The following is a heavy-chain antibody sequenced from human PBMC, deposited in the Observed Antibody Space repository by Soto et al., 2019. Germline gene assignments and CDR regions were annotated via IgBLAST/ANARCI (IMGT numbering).Heavy chain of an antibody. CDR2: IEDDGREI. D-gene: IGHD6-19*01. CDR1: GFTLSSYW. V-gene: IGHV3-7*01. CDR3: AKVSASTSGWYGSGWGTFDS. Sequence: PGGSLRLSCAASGFTLSSYWMSWLRQAPGKGLEWVANIEDDGREINYADSVKGRFTISRSDSTNTLYLEMKSLRVEDTAIYYCAKVSASTSGWYGSGWGTFDSWGQGTLVTVSS. J-gene: IGHJ4*02.